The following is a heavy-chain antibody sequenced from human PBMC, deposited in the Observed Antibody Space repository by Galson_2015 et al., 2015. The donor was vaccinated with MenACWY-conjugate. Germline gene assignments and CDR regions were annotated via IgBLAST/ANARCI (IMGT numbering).Heavy chain of an antibody. CDR2: ISWDGGST. J-gene: IGHJ6*02. CDR1: GFTFDDYT. CDR3: AKDQNRYCSSTSCYTDYYGMDV. Sequence: SLRLSCAASGFTFDDYTMHWVRQAPGKGLEWVSLISWDGGSTYYADSVKGRFTISRDNSKNSLYLQMNSLRTEDTALYYCAKDQNRYCSSTSCYTDYYGMDVWGQGTTVTVSS. V-gene: IGHV3-43*01. D-gene: IGHD2-2*02.